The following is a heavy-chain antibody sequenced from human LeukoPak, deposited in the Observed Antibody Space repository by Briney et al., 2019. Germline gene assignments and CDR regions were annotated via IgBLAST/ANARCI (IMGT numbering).Heavy chain of an antibody. CDR1: GFTFSSYA. V-gene: IGHV3-73*01. CDR3: TRPSYDSSVSGVVY. D-gene: IGHD3-22*01. J-gene: IGHJ4*02. Sequence: GGSLRLSCAASGFTFSSYAMSWVRQASGKGLEWVGRIRSKANSYATTDVASVKGRFTISRDDSKNTAYLEMSSLKTEDTAVYYCTRPSYDSSVSGVVYWGQGTLVTVSS. CDR2: IRSKANSYAT.